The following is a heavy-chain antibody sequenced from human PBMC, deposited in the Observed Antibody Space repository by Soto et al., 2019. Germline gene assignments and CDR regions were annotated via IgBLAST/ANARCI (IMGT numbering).Heavy chain of an antibody. Sequence: QLQLQESGPGLVKPSETLSLTCTVSGGSISSSSYYWGWIRQPPGKGLEWIGSIYYSGSTYYNPSLKSRVTISVDTSKNQFSLKLSSVTAADTAVYYCARLCKCDSRMGAFDIWGQGTMITVSS. J-gene: IGHJ3*02. CDR2: IYYSGST. CDR3: ARLCKCDSRMGAFDI. CDR1: GGSISSSSYY. D-gene: IGHD2-21*02. V-gene: IGHV4-39*01.